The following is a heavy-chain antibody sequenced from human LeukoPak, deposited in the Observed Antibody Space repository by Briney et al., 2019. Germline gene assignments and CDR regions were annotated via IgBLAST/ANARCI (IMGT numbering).Heavy chain of an antibody. D-gene: IGHD3-3*01. V-gene: IGHV3-64*01. J-gene: IGHJ4*02. CDR1: GFTFSSYA. Sequence: GGSLRLSCAASGFTFSSYAMHWVRQAPGKGLEYVSAISSNGGSTYYANSVKGRFTISRDNSKNTLYLQMGSLRAEDMAVYYCARGLRAAQNSFLEWLSTEPFTQFGGQGTLVTVSS. CDR3: ARGLRAAQNSFLEWLSTEPFTQF. CDR2: ISSNGGST.